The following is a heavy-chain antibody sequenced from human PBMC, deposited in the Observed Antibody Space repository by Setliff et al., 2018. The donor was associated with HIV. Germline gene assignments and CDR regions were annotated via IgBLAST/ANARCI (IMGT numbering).Heavy chain of an antibody. Sequence: SETLSLTCTVSGVSTTSSSYHWGWIRQPPGKGLDWIGYVYSSGSTYYNPSLKSRVTISVDTSNNQISLKLTSVTAADTAVYYCTIPASSLAPNWGRGTQVTVSS. CDR1: GVSTTSSSYH. V-gene: IGHV4-39*01. J-gene: IGHJ4*02. CDR2: VYSSGST. CDR3: TIPASSLAPN.